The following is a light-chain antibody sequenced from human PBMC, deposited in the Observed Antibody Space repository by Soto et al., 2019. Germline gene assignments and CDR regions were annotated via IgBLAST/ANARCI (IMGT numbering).Light chain of an antibody. CDR1: QSLLHSNGYNY. J-gene: IGKJ4*01. CDR3: MQALQPPP. V-gene: IGKV2-28*01. Sequence: DIVMTQSPLSLPVTPGEPASISCRSSQSLLHSNGYNYLDWYLQKPGQSPQLLIYLGSNRASGGPDRFSGSGSGTDFTLKISRVEAEDVGDYYCMQALQPPPFGGATKVEIK. CDR2: LGS.